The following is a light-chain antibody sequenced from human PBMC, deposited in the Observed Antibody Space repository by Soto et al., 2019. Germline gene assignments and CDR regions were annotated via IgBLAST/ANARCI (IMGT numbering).Light chain of an antibody. Sequence: EVVLTQSPGTLSLSPGERATLSCRASQSVSSSYLAWYQQKPGQAPRLLIYGASTRATGIPDRFSGSGSGTDFPLTINRLEPEDFAVYYCQQFGSSSWTFGQGTKVEIK. CDR3: QQFGSSSWT. CDR2: GAS. CDR1: QSVSSSY. J-gene: IGKJ1*01. V-gene: IGKV3-20*01.